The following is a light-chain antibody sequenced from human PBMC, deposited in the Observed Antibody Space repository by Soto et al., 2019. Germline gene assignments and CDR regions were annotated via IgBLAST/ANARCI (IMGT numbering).Light chain of an antibody. V-gene: IGLV2-8*01. CDR2: EVY. CDR1: SSDVGGYNY. CDR3: SSYEASDSFVV. Sequence: QSALTQPPSASGSPGQSVTISCTGTSSDVGGYNYVSWYQHHPDKAPKLIIYEVYKRPSGVPDRFSGSKSGNTASLTVSGLQAEDEAEYYCSSYEASDSFVVFGGGTKLTVL. J-gene: IGLJ2*01.